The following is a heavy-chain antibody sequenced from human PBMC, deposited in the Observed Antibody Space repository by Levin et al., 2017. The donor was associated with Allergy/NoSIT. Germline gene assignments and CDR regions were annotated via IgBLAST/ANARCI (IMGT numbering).Heavy chain of an antibody. Sequence: QPGGSLRLSCAASGFTFSSYAMSWVRQAPGMGLEWVSSITGSGITTYYADSVKGRFTISRDNSKNTLFLQLNSLRAEDTAVYYCARDFYFDYWGQGTLVTASS. CDR1: GFTFSSYA. J-gene: IGHJ4*02. CDR2: ITGSGITT. CDR3: ARDFYFDY. V-gene: IGHV3-23*01.